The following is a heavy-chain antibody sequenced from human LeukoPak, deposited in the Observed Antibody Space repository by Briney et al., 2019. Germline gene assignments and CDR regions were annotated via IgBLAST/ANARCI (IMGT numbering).Heavy chain of an antibody. Sequence: GGSLRLSCAASGFTFSSYWVSWVRQAPGKGLEWVANIKQDGSEKYYVDSVKGRFTISRDNAKNSLYLQMNSLRAEDTAVYYCASSSYDYVWGSYRSAEYFQYWGQGTLVTVSA. J-gene: IGHJ1*01. CDR2: IKQDGSEK. V-gene: IGHV3-7*01. CDR1: GFTFSSYW. CDR3: ASSSYDYVWGSYRSAEYFQY. D-gene: IGHD3-16*02.